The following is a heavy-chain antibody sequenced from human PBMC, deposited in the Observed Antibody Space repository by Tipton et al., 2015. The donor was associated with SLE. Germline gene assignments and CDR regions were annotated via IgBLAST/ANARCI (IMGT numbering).Heavy chain of an antibody. D-gene: IGHD7-27*01. Sequence: AVSGFTYSTYWMHWVRQAPGKGLVWVSGIKSDGNITSYADSVKGRFTISRDNDKNTLYLQMHSLRAEDTAVYYCALGAFDVWGQGTLVTVSS. V-gene: IGHV3-74*01. CDR3: ALGAFDV. CDR2: IKSDGNIT. CDR1: GFTYSTYW. J-gene: IGHJ3*01.